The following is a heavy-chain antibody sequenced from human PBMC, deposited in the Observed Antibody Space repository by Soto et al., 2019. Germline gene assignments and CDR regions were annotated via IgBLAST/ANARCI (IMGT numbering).Heavy chain of an antibody. D-gene: IGHD3-16*01. V-gene: IGHV4-30-2*01. Sequence: SATLSLTCAGSGGSISSGLSSWSWIRQPPGKGLEWIGYIYHSGSSSYNPSLKSRVTISIDKSKNHLSLNLTSVTAADTAVFYCAREVGAFAGLHTDNWCSGTLVSVSS. CDR1: GGSISSGLSS. CDR2: IYHSGSS. CDR3: AREVGAFAGLHTDN. J-gene: IGHJ4*01.